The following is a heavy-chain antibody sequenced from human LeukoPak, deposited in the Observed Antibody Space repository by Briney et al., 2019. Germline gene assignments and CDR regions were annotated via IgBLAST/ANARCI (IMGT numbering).Heavy chain of an antibody. CDR3: AKGHHRDGYDAFDI. J-gene: IGHJ3*02. Sequence: GGSLRLSCAASGFTFSSYAMHWVRQAPGKGLEWVAVISYDGSNKYYADSVKGRFTISRDNSKNTLYLQMDSLRAEDTAVYYCAKGHHRDGYDAFDIWGQGTMVTVSS. D-gene: IGHD5-24*01. CDR2: ISYDGSNK. CDR1: GFTFSSYA. V-gene: IGHV3-30*04.